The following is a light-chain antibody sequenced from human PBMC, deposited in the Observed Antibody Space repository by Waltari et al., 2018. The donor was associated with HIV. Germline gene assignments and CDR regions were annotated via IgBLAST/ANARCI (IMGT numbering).Light chain of an antibody. CDR3: QQYYSYPPYT. CDR2: AAS. Sequence: AIRMTQSPSSFSASTGDRVTITCRASPGISSYLAWYQQKPGKAPKLLIYAASTLQSGVPSRFSGSGSGTDFTLTISCLQSEDFATYYCQQYYSYPPYTFGQGTKLEIK. CDR1: PGISSY. J-gene: IGKJ2*01. V-gene: IGKV1-8*01.